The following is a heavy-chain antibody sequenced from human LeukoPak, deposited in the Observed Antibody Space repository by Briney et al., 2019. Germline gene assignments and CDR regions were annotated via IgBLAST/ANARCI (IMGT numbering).Heavy chain of an antibody. Sequence: GGSLRLSCAASGFTFSSYAMSWVRQAPGKGLEWVSAISGSGGSTYYADSVKGRFTIYRDNSKNTLYLQMNSLRAEDTAVYYCAKDLDYYDSTDGWCDPWGQGTLVTVSS. CDR1: GFTFSSYA. J-gene: IGHJ5*02. V-gene: IGHV3-23*01. CDR2: ISGSGGST. D-gene: IGHD3-22*01. CDR3: AKDLDYYDSTDGWCDP.